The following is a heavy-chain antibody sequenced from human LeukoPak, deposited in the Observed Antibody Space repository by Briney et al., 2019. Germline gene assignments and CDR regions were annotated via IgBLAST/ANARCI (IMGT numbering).Heavy chain of an antibody. CDR3: ARESGYSYGLAGFFDY. V-gene: IGHV3-53*01. Sequence: GGSLRLSCAASGFTVSSNYMSWVRQAPGKGLEWVSVIYSDGRIHYADSVKGRFTISRDDSKNTLYLQMNSLRAEDTAVYYCARESGYSYGLAGFFDYWGQGTLVTVSS. CDR1: GFTVSSNY. D-gene: IGHD5-18*01. CDR2: IYSDGRI. J-gene: IGHJ4*02.